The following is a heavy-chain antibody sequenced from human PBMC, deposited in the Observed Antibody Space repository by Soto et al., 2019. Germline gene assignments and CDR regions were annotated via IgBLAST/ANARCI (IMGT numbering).Heavy chain of an antibody. J-gene: IGHJ5*02. CDR3: ARDIYYGSGSYYNWFGP. CDR2: INPSGGST. CDR1: GYTFTSYY. D-gene: IGHD3-10*01. V-gene: IGHV1-46*01. Sequence: ASVKVSCKASGYTFTSYYMHWVRQAPGQGLEWMGIINPSGGSTSYAQKFQGRVTMTRDTSTSTVYMELSSLRSEDTAVYYCARDIYYGSGSYYNWFGPWGQGTLVTVSS.